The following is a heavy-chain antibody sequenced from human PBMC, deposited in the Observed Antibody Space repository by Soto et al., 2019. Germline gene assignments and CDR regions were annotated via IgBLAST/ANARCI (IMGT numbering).Heavy chain of an antibody. CDR2: IFYSGSV. J-gene: IGHJ5*02. D-gene: IGHD5-18*01. V-gene: IGHV4-59*01. CDR3: ARDIPSDSRYRYGFDP. Sequence: SETLSLTCTVSGGSMNSYYWSWIRQPPGKGLEWIGFIFYSGSVNYNPSLKSRVTISVDTSENQFSLKLRSVTAADTAVYYCARDIPSDSRYRYGFDPWGQATLVTVSS. CDR1: GGSMNSYY.